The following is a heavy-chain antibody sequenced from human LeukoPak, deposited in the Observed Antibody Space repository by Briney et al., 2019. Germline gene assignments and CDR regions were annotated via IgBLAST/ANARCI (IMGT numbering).Heavy chain of an antibody. CDR3: AREGFGWFDP. CDR2: INHSGST. D-gene: IGHD3-10*01. CDR1: GGSFSGYY. V-gene: IGHV4-34*01. J-gene: IGHJ5*02. Sequence: SETLSLTCAVYGGSFSGYYWSWIRQPPGKGLEWIGEINHSGSTNYNPSLKSRVTISVDTSKNQFSLKLSSVTAADTAVYYCAREGFGWFDPWGQGTLVTVSS.